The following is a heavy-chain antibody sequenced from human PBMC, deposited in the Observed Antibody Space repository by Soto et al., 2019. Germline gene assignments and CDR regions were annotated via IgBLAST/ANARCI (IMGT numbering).Heavy chain of an antibody. J-gene: IGHJ5*02. CDR2: IIPILGIA. Sequence: GASVKVSCKASGGTFSSYTISWVRQAPGQGLEWMGRIIPILGIANYAQKFQGRVTITADMSTSTSYMELSSLTSEDTAVYFCAAEIDDYADFNHWGQGTPVTVS. V-gene: IGHV1-69*02. CDR1: GGTFSSYT. D-gene: IGHD4-17*01. CDR3: AAEIDDYADFNH.